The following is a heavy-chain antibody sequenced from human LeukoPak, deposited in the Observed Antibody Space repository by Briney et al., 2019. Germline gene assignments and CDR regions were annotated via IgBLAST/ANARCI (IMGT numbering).Heavy chain of an antibody. D-gene: IGHD1-26*01. CDR2: THYSGST. CDR3: ARGRRGKYSPYFYYHMDV. J-gene: IGHJ6*03. Sequence: PSETLSLTCNVSGDSVSTGLHYYSWIRQHPGEGLEWIGCTHYSGSTHYKSSLGSRLIISLDTSKNQVSLKLTSVTAADTAVYYCARGRRGKYSPYFYYHMDVWGTGTPVTVSS. V-gene: IGHV4-31*03. CDR1: GDSVSTGLHY.